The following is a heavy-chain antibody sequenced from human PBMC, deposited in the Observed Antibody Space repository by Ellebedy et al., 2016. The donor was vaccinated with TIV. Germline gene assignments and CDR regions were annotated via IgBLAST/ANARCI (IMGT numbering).Heavy chain of an antibody. V-gene: IGHV3-72*01. CDR2: SKNKGNNYAT. J-gene: IGHJ4*02. CDR3: TKTFYFD. CDR1: GFTFSDEH. Sequence: GGSLRLSXATSGFTFSDEHMDWVRQAPGKGLEWVGRSKNKGNNYATQYAASVKGRVTISRDDSTNSLYLQMNSLGTEDTAIYYCTKTFYFDWGQGTLVIVSS. D-gene: IGHD2/OR15-2a*01.